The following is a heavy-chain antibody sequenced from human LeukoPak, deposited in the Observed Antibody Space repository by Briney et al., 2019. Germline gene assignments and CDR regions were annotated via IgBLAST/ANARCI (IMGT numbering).Heavy chain of an antibody. V-gene: IGHV3-49*04. J-gene: IGHJ4*02. CDR3: TRHGASFDY. D-gene: IGHD1-26*01. CDR2: IRSKAYGGTT. CDR1: GFTFGDYA. Sequence: PGRSLRPSCTASGFTFGDYAMSWVRQAPGKGLEWVGFIRSKAYGGTTEYAASVKGRFTISRDDSKSIAYLQMNSLKTEDTAVYYCTRHGASFDYWGQGTLVTVSS.